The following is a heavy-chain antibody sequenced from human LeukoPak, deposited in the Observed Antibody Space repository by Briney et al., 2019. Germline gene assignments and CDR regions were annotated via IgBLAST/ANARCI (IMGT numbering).Heavy chain of an antibody. CDR1: GYTFSIYA. V-gene: IGHV1-3*01. Sequence: ASVKVSCKASGYTFSIYAMHWVRQAPGQRLEWMGWINAGNGNAEFSQKFQGRVTITRDTSASTAYMELSSLGSEDTAVYYCARVYCSSTSCHYYFDYWGQGTLVTVSS. D-gene: IGHD2-2*01. J-gene: IGHJ4*02. CDR2: INAGNGNA. CDR3: ARVYCSSTSCHYYFDY.